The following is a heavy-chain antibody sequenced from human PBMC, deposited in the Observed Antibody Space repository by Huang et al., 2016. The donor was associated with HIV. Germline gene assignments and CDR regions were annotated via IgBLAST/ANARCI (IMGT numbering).Heavy chain of an antibody. V-gene: IGHV1-2*06. CDR2: IDP. Sequence: QVQLVQSGAEVKRPGASVKVSCKASGYSFTGHFIHWVRQAPGKGLEWMGRIDPPRVSMTRDKSIGTAYMELSGLRSDDTAVFFCAREAWASGVAHYFDYWGPGTLVTVSS. J-gene: IGHJ4*02. D-gene: IGHD3-10*01. CDR3: AREAWASGVAHYFDY. CDR1: GYSFTGHF.